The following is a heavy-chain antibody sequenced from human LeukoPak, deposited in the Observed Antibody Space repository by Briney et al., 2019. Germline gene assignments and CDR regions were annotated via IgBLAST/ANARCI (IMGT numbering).Heavy chain of an antibody. D-gene: IGHD1-26*01. Sequence: PSETLSLTYTVSGGSISSSSVYWGWIRQPPGKGLEWIATISYSGSTASYNPSLKSRVTISVDTSKNQFSLKLNSVTAADTAVYYCVRRTSGSYSDYWGHGTLVTVSS. CDR1: GGSISSSSVY. CDR2: ISYSGSTA. V-gene: IGHV4-39*01. CDR3: VRRTSGSYSDY. J-gene: IGHJ4*01.